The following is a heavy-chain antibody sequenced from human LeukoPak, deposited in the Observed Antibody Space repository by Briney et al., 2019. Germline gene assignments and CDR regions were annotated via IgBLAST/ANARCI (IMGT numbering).Heavy chain of an antibody. J-gene: IGHJ4*02. CDR2: IRYEGSNK. V-gene: IGHV3-30*02. CDR3: AKGVGWADFDY. CDR1: RFTLSSYG. D-gene: IGHD6-19*01. Sequence: AGSMSLSCAASRFTLSSYGMHWVRHAPGKGLEWVAFIRYEGSNKYYADSVKGRFTISRDNSKNTLYLQMNSLRAEDTAVYYCAKGVGWADFDYWGQGTLVTVSS.